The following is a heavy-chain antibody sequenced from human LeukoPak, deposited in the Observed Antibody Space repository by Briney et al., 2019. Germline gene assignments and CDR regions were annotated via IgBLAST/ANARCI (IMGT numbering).Heavy chain of an antibody. D-gene: IGHD3-22*01. J-gene: IGHJ4*02. CDR2: ISAYNGNT. CDR3: ARLSYDSSIRGQLYGDY. CDR1: GYTFTSYG. Sequence: GASVKVSCKASGYTFTSYGISWVRQAPGQGLEWMGWISAYNGNTNYAQKLQGRVTMTTDTSTSTAYMELRSLRSDDTAVYYCARLSYDSSIRGQLYGDYWGRGTLVTVSS. V-gene: IGHV1-18*01.